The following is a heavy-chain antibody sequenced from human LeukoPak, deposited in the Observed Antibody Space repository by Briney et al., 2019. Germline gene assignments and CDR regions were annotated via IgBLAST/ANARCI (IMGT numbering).Heavy chain of an antibody. V-gene: IGHV3-23*01. CDR2: ISATASNT. J-gene: IGHJ6*03. D-gene: IGHD1-26*01. CDR3: AKNRGAGSHYYYHMNV. CDR1: GFTFSSYA. Sequence: GSLRLSCAASGFTFSSYAMSWVRQAPGKGLEWVSAISATASNTYYADSVKGRFTISRDNSKSTLYLQMNSLRVDDTAVYYCAKNRGAGSHYYYHMNVWGKGTTVTVSS.